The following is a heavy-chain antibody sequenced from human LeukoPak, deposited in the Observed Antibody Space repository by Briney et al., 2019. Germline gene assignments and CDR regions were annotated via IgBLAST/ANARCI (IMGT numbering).Heavy chain of an antibody. CDR2: INPSGGST. J-gene: IGHJ4*02. CDR1: GYTLTSYF. D-gene: IGHD6-19*01. Sequence: ASVKVSCKASGYTLTSYFIHWVRQAPGQGLEWMGIINPSGGSTSHAQKFQGRVTMTRDTSTSTVYMKLSSLRSEDTAVYYCARVHRLDSSGWHWGQGTLVTVSS. V-gene: IGHV1-46*01. CDR3: ARVHRLDSSGWH.